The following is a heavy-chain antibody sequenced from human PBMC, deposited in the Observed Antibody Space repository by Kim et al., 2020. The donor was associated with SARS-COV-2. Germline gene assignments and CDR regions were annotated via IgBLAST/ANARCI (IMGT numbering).Heavy chain of an antibody. D-gene: IGHD3-3*02. Sequence: ASVKVSCKASGYTLTSYGISWVLQAPGQGLELMGWISAYNANTNYAQKLQGRVTMTTDTSTSTAYMELRSLRSDDTAVYYCARDFGTFLEWLFDYWGQGTLVTVSS. V-gene: IGHV1-18*01. J-gene: IGHJ4*02. CDR3: ARDFGTFLEWLFDY. CDR1: GYTLTSYG. CDR2: ISAYNANT.